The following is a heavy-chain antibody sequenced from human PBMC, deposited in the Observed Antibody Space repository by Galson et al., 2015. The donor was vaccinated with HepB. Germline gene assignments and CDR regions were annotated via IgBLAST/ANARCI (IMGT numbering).Heavy chain of an antibody. CDR3: AKGGQQLVAYYFDY. CDR2: IKSKTDGGTT. Sequence: SLRLSCAASGFIFSNAWMSWVRQAPGKGLEWVGRIKSKTDGGTTDYAAPVKGRFTISRDDSKNTLYLQMNSLRAEDTAVYYCAKGGQQLVAYYFDYWGQGTLVTVSS. V-gene: IGHV3-15*01. D-gene: IGHD6-13*01. J-gene: IGHJ4*02. CDR1: GFIFSNAW.